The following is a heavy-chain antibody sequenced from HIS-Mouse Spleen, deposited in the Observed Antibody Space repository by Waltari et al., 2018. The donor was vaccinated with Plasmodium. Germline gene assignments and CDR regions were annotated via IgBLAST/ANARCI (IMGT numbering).Heavy chain of an antibody. Sequence: QVQLVQTGAEVKKPGASVKVSCTASGYTLTGDYMHWVRQAPGQGLEWMGLINPTEVGTNYAHKFQGRVTMTRDTSISTAYMELSRLRSDDTAVYYCARSGEISGSYYYWGQGTLVTVSS. CDR2: INPTEVGT. D-gene: IGHD1-26*01. J-gene: IGHJ4*02. CDR1: GYTLTGDY. CDR3: ARSGEISGSYYY. V-gene: IGHV1-2*07.